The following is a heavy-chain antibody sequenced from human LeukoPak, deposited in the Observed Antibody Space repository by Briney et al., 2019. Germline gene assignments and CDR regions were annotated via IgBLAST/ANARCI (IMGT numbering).Heavy chain of an antibody. CDR3: ARDQGYCSGGSCYSGGRVY. V-gene: IGHV1-69*06. J-gene: IGHJ4*02. D-gene: IGHD2-15*01. CDR1: GGTFSSYA. CDR2: IIPIFGTA. Sequence: ASVKVSCKASGGTFSSYAISWVRQAPGQGLEWMGGIIPIFGTANYAQKFQGRVTITADKSTSTAYMELSSLRSEDTAVYYCARDQGYCSGGSCYSGGRVYWGQGTLVTVSS.